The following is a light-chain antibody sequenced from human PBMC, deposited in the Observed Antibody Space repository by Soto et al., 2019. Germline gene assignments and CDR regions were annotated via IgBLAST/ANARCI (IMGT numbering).Light chain of an antibody. Sequence: EIVLTQSQGTLSLSPGERATLSCRASQSVSSSYLAWYQQKPGQAPRLLIYDASNRATGIPARFSGSGSGTDFTLTISSLGPEDFAVYYCQQRSNWPLTFGGGTKLDIK. J-gene: IGKJ4*01. CDR2: DAS. V-gene: IGKV3D-20*02. CDR1: QSVSSSY. CDR3: QQRSNWPLT.